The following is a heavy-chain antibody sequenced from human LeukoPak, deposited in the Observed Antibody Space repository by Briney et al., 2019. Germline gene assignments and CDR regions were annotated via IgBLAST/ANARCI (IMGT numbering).Heavy chain of an antibody. D-gene: IGHD6-19*01. CDR2: ISDSGGST. CDR3: AKMPVSYSSGWPTFDY. V-gene: IGHV3-23*01. Sequence: QTGGSLRLSCAASGFTFSSYAMSWVRQTPGMGLEWVSGISDSGGSTYYADSVKGRFTISRDNSKNTLYLQMNSLRAEDTAIYYCAKMPVSYSSGWPTFDYWGQGTLVTVSS. J-gene: IGHJ4*02. CDR1: GFTFSSYA.